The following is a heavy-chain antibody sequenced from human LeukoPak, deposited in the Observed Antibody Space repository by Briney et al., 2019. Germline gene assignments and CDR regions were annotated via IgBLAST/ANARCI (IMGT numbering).Heavy chain of an antibody. CDR2: FDPEDGET. CDR1: GYTLTELS. V-gene: IGHV1-24*01. J-gene: IGHJ4*02. D-gene: IGHD3-10*01. Sequence: ASVKVSCKVSGYTLTELSMHWVRQAPGKGLEWMGGFDPEDGETIYAQKFQGRVTMTEDTSTDTAYMELSSLRSEDTAVYYCATSLWFGELLRDFDYWGQGTLVTVSS. CDR3: ATSLWFGELLRDFDY.